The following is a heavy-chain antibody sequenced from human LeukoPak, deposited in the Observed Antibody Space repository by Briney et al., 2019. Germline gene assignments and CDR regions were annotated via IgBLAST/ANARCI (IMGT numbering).Heavy chain of an antibody. V-gene: IGHV1-2*02. CDR2: INPNSGGT. Sequence: ASVKVSCKASGYTFTGYYMHWVRQAPGQGLEWTGWINPNSGGTNYAQKFQGRVTMTRDTSISTAYMELSRLRSDDTAVYYCARCKYGSGVTYGMDVWGQGTTVTVSS. D-gene: IGHD3-10*01. CDR3: ARCKYGSGVTYGMDV. CDR1: GYTFTGYY. J-gene: IGHJ6*02.